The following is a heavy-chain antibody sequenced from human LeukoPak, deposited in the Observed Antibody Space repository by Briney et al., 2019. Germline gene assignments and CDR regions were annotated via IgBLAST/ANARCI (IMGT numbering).Heavy chain of an antibody. V-gene: IGHV3-66*01. Sequence: GGSLRLSCAASGFTVSSNYMSWVRQAPGKGLEWVSVIYSGGSTYYADSVKGRFTISRDNSKNTLYLQVNSLRAEDTAVYYCARSRDGYNFGRAYFDYWGQGTLVTVSS. CDR1: GFTVSSNY. J-gene: IGHJ4*02. CDR3: ARSRDGYNFGRAYFDY. D-gene: IGHD5-24*01. CDR2: IYSGGST.